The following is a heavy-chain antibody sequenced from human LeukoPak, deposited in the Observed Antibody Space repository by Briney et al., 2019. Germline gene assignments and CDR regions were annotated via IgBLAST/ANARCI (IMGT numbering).Heavy chain of an antibody. D-gene: IGHD4-11*01. Sequence: GGSLRLSCAASGFTFTTYGMHWVRQAPGKGLEWVSAVSGSGGSTYYADSVKGRFTISRDNSKNTLYLQMNSLRAEDTAVYYCAKDHDYSNSYNWFDPWGQGTLVTVSS. CDR2: VSGSGGST. V-gene: IGHV3-23*01. CDR1: GFTFTTYG. CDR3: AKDHDYSNSYNWFDP. J-gene: IGHJ5*02.